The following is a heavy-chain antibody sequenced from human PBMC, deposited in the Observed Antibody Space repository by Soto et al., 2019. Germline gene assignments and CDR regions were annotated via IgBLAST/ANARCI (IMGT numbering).Heavy chain of an antibody. CDR1: GFTFSSNA. Sequence: QVQLVESGGGVVQPGRSLRLSCVASGFTFSSNAMHWVRQAPGKGLEWVAVISYDGSNKYYADSVKGRFTISRDNSKDTLYLQMDSLRDEDTAVYYCARDSYYYDSSGYSFDYWGQGTLVTVSS. CDR2: ISYDGSNK. V-gene: IGHV3-30-3*01. J-gene: IGHJ4*02. CDR3: ARDSYYYDSSGYSFDY. D-gene: IGHD3-22*01.